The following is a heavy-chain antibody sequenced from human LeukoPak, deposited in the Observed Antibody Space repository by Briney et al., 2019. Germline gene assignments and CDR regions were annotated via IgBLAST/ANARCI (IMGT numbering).Heavy chain of an antibody. CDR1: GFTFSDYW. Sequence: GGSLRLSCAASGFTFSDYWIHWVRQAPGKGLVWVSIINTDTRGTYYADSVKGRFTISRDNAKNTLYLQMNSLRAEDTAVYYCARAGAYRFDYWGQGTLVTVSS. CDR2: INTDTRGT. V-gene: IGHV3-74*01. D-gene: IGHD3-16*01. CDR3: ARAGAYRFDY. J-gene: IGHJ4*02.